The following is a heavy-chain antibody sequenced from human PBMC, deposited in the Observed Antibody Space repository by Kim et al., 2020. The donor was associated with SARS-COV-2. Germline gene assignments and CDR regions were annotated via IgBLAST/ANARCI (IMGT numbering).Heavy chain of an antibody. CDR3: ARYGVTVGHWYFDL. Sequence: GGSLRLSCAASGFTFSSYSMNWVRQAPGKGLEWVSYISSSSSTIYYADSVKGRFTISRDNAKNSLYLQMNSLRDEDTAVYYCARYGVTVGHWYFDLWGRGTLVTVSS. CDR1: GFTFSSYS. J-gene: IGHJ2*01. CDR2: ISSSSSTI. V-gene: IGHV3-48*02. D-gene: IGHD3-10*01.